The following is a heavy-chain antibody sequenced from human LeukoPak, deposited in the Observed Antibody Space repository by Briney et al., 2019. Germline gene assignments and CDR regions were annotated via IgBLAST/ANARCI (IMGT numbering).Heavy chain of an antibody. D-gene: IGHD3-3*01. V-gene: IGHV3-23*01. J-gene: IGHJ3*02. CDR2: ISSSGGST. CDR3: AKDRFGSGITIFGVVIGAFDI. CDR1: GFTFSSYA. Sequence: PGGSLRLSCAASGFTFSSYAMSWVRQAPGKGLEWVSAISSSGGSTYYADSVKGRFTISRDNSKNTLYLQMNSLRAEDTAVYYCAKDRFGSGITIFGVVIGAFDIWGQGTMVTVSS.